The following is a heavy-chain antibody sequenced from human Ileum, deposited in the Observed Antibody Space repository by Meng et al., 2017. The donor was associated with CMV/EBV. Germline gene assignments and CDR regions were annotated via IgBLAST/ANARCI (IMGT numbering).Heavy chain of an antibody. D-gene: IGHD1-26*01. Sequence: VQLGQSESEVKKPGASVKFSCKTSGDPFTNSGITWVRQAPGQGLEWMGWINTYNDNSNSAQKFQDRFTMTKDTSTRTAHMELRSLTSDDTAVYYCARVQLSGVFDYWGRGTLVTVSS. V-gene: IGHV1-18*01. CDR2: INTYNDNS. J-gene: IGHJ4*02. CDR1: GDPFTNSG. CDR3: ARVQLSGVFDY.